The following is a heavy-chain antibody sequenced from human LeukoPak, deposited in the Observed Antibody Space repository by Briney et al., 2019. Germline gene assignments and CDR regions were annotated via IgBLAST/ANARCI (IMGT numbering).Heavy chain of an antibody. V-gene: IGHV3-30*18. J-gene: IGHJ4*02. CDR2: ISYDGSNK. CDR1: GFTVSSNY. Sequence: GGSLRLSCAASGFTVSSNYMSWVRQAPGKGLEWVAVISYDGSNKYYADSVKGRFTISRDNSKNSLYLQMNSLRAEDTALYYCAKDQRGYCGGDCYPYYFDYWGQGTLVTVSS. D-gene: IGHD2-21*02. CDR3: AKDQRGYCGGDCYPYYFDY.